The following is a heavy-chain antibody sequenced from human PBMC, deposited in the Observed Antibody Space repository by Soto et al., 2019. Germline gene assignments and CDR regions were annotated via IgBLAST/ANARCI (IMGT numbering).Heavy chain of an antibody. CDR2: ISGSGGST. J-gene: IGHJ6*02. CDR1: GFTFSSYA. V-gene: IGHV3-23*01. D-gene: IGHD3-3*01. CDR3: AKVPGDYDFWSGYYSDGMDV. Sequence: GGSLRLSCAASGFTFSSYAMSWVRQAPGKGLEWVSAISGSGGSTYYADSVKGRFTISGDNSKNTLYLQMNSLRAEDTAVYYCAKVPGDYDFWSGYYSDGMDVWGQGTTVTVSS.